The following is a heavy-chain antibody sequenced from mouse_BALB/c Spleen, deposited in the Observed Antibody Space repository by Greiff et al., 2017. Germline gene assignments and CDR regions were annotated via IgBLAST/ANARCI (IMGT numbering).Heavy chain of an antibody. Sequence: EVKVEESGPGLVKPSQSLSLTCSVTGYSITSGYYWYWIRQFPGNKLEWMGYISYDGSNNYNPSLKNRISITRDTSKNQFFLKLNSVTTEDTATYYCARGGENYYGSSYVSFDYWGQGTTLTVSS. D-gene: IGHD1-1*01. CDR1: GYSITSGYY. CDR3: ARGGENYYGSSYVSFDY. J-gene: IGHJ2*01. V-gene: IGHV3-6*02. CDR2: ISYDGSN.